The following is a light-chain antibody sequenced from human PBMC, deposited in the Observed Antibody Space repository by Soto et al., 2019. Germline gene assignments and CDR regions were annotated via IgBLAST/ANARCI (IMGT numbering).Light chain of an antibody. CDR3: PQYGSSPYT. J-gene: IGKJ2*01. CDR2: DAS. CDR1: QSVSSIY. Sequence: EIVFTQAPATLSLSPGERATLSCGASQSVSSIYLAWYQQKPGLAPRFLIYDASSRATGIPDRFSGSGSGTDFTLTISRLEPEDFAVYYCPQYGSSPYTFGQGTKLEIK. V-gene: IGKV3D-20*01.